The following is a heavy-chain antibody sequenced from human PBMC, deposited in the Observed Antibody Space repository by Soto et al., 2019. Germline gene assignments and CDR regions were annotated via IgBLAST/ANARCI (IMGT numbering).Heavy chain of an antibody. V-gene: IGHV4-34*01. J-gene: IGHJ4*02. Sequence: QVQLQQWGAGLLKPSETLSLTCAVYGGSFSGYYWSWIRQPPGKGLEWIGEINHSGSTNYNPSLKSRFTISVDTSKNQFSLKLSSVTAADTAVYYCARSKRDFWSGYYTRLFDYWGQGTLVTVSS. CDR1: GGSFSGYY. CDR3: ARSKRDFWSGYYTRLFDY. D-gene: IGHD3-3*01. CDR2: INHSGST.